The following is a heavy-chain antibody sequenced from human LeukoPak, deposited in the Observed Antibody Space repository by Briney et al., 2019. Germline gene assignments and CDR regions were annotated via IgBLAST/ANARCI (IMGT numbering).Heavy chain of an antibody. V-gene: IGHV3-33*01. D-gene: IGHD1-14*01. CDR2: IYYDGGNK. CDR3: ARDRSELRYFDY. J-gene: IGHJ4*02. CDR1: GFTFGNLG. Sequence: GRSLRLSCAASGFTFGNLGMHWVRQAPGKGLEWVAVIYYDGGNKYYIDSVKGRFTISRDNSKNTLYLQMNSLRAEDTAVYYCARDRSELRYFDYWGQGTLVTVSS.